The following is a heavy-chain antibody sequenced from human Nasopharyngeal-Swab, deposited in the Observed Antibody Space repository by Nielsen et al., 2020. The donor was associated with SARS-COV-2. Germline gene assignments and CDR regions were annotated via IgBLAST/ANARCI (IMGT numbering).Heavy chain of an antibody. Sequence: VGQAPGKGLEWVSVIYSGGSSTYYADSVKGRFTISRDNSKNTLYLQMNSLRAEDTAVYYCAKDLTYYYDSSGYNREGYYYYGMDVWGQGTTVTVSS. D-gene: IGHD3-22*01. J-gene: IGHJ6*02. V-gene: IGHV3-23*03. CDR3: AKDLTYYYDSSGYNREGYYYYGMDV. CDR2: IYSGGSST.